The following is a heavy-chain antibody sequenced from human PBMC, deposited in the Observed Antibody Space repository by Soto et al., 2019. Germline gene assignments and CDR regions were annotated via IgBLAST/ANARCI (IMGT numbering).Heavy chain of an antibody. J-gene: IGHJ6*02. CDR2: VNAGGGT. D-gene: IGHD3-22*01. V-gene: IGHV4-34*01. CDR3: AREEVPQWFTKGYNGMDV. CDR1: GGPFSGYY. Sequence: QVQLQQWGAGLLKPSETLSLTCEVSGGPFSGYYWNWIRQSPGKGLEWIGQVNAGGGTNYNPSLKSRVTISEDAAKNQSFLKLRSVTAADTAVYYCAREEVPQWFTKGYNGMDVWGHGTTVTVSS.